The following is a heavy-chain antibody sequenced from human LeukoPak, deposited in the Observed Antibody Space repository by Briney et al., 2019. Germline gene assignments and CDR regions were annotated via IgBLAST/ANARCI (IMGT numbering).Heavy chain of an antibody. J-gene: IGHJ5*02. CDR1: GDSISSYY. CDR3: ARNYGSGTYYNMNWFDP. D-gene: IGHD3-10*01. CDR2: IYISGSS. V-gene: IGHV4-4*07. Sequence: SETLSLTCTVSGDSISSYYWSWIRQPAGKGLEWIGRIYISGSSNYNPSLKSRITMSVDTSKNQFSLKLSSVTAADTAVYYCARNYGSGTYYNMNWFDPWGQGTLVTVSS.